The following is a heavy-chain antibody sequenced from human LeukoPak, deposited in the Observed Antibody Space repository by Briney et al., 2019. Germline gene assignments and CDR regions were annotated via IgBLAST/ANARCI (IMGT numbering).Heavy chain of an antibody. J-gene: IGHJ1*01. CDR2: INHSGST. CDR3: ARGIKYCGGDCYPRSEYFQH. Sequence: SETLSLTCAVYGGSFSGYYWSWIRQPPGKGLEWIGGINHSGSTNYNPSLKSRVTISVDTSKNQFSLKLSSVTAADTAVYYCARGIKYCGGDCYPRSEYFQHWGHGTLVTVSS. V-gene: IGHV4-34*01. CDR1: GGSFSGYY. D-gene: IGHD2-21*02.